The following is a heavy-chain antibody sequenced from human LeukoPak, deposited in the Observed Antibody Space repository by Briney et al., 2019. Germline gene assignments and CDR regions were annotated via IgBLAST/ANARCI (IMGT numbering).Heavy chain of an antibody. CDR3: ARGRSSSWYGWFDP. Sequence: PGGSLRLSCVASGFTFSRYWMHWVRQAPGKGLVWVSRINSDGSSTSYADSVKGRFTISRDDAKNTLYLQMNSLRAEDTAVYYCARGRSSSWYGWFDPWGQGTLVTVSS. CDR1: GFTFSRYW. V-gene: IGHV3-74*01. J-gene: IGHJ5*02. CDR2: INSDGSST. D-gene: IGHD6-13*01.